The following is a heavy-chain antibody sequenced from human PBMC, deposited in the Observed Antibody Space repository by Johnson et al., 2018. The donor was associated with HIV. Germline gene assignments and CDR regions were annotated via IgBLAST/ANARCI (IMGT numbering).Heavy chain of an antibody. D-gene: IGHD3-22*01. CDR3: AREKSYYYDSSGYPDTFDI. CDR2: LSYDGSNT. Sequence: QVQLVESGGGVVQPGRSLRLSCEASGITFSSYAMNWVRQAPGKGLEWVAVLSYDGSNTYYADSVKGRFTISRDNSKNTLYLQMNSLRAEDTAVYYCAREKSYYYDSSGYPDTFDIWGQGTMVIVSS. V-gene: IGHV3-30-3*01. CDR1: GITFSSYA. J-gene: IGHJ3*02.